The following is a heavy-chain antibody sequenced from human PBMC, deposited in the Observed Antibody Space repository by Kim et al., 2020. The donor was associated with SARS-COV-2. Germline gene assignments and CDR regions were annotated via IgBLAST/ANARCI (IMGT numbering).Heavy chain of an antibody. D-gene: IGHD6-19*01. CDR3: AKGPQWLPTHHFDY. J-gene: IGHJ4*02. CDR1: GFTFDDYA. Sequence: GGSLRLSCAASGFTFDDYAMHWVRQAPGKGLEWVSGISWNSGSIGYADSVKGRFTISRDNAKNSLYLQMNSLRAEDTALYYCAKGPQWLPTHHFDYWGQGTLVTVSS. CDR2: ISWNSGSI. V-gene: IGHV3-9*01.